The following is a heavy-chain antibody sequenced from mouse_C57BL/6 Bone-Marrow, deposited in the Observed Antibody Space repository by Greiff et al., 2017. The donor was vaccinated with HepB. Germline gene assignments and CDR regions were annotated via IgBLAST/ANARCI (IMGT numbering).Heavy chain of an antibody. Sequence: EVHGVESGAELVRPGASVKLSCTASGFNIKDDYMHWVKQRPEQGLEWIGWIDPENGDTEYASKFQGKATITADTSSNTAYLQLSSLTSEDTAVYYCTTDGGFAYWGQGTLVTVSA. CDR1: GFNIKDDY. J-gene: IGHJ3*01. CDR2: IDPENGDT. V-gene: IGHV14-4*01. CDR3: TTDGGFAY.